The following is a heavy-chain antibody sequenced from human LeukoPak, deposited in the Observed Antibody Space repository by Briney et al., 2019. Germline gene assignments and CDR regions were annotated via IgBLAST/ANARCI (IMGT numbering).Heavy chain of an antibody. D-gene: IGHD4-17*01. J-gene: IGHJ4*02. CDR3: ARDLAAYGDYVLYY. CDR2: IYSGDST. CDR1: GLTVSPNY. V-gene: IGHV3-53*01. Sequence: GGSLRLSCAASGLTVSPNYMSWVRQAPGKGLEWVSIIYSGDSTYYADSVKGRFTISRDNSKNTLYLQMNSLRAEDTAVYYCARDLAAYGDYVLYYWGQGTLVTVSS.